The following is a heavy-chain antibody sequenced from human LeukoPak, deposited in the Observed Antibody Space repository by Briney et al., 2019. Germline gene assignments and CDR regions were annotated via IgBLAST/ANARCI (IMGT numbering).Heavy chain of an antibody. CDR1: GYTFTSYG. J-gene: IGHJ6*02. CDR3: ARELGYSSSWYPNYYYYGMDV. Sequence: ASVKVSCKASGYTFTSYGISWVRQAPGQGLEWMGWISAYNGNTNYAQKLQGRVTMTTDTSTSTAYMELRSLRSDDTAVYYCARELGYSSSWYPNYYYYGMDVWGQGTTVTVSS. CDR2: ISAYNGNT. V-gene: IGHV1-18*01. D-gene: IGHD6-13*01.